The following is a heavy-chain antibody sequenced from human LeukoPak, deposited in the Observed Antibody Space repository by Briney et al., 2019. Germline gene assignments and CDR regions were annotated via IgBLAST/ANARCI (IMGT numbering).Heavy chain of an antibody. V-gene: IGHV1-18*01. D-gene: IGHD2-15*01. CDR2: ISGYNGDT. Sequence: ASVKVSCKASGYTFNRYGISWVRQAPGQGLEWMGWISGYNGDTNHAQKVQDRVTMTTDTSTNTAYMELRSLRSDDTAVYYCARVHSRGRFDNWGQGTLVTVSS. CDR3: ARVHSRGRFDN. J-gene: IGHJ4*02. CDR1: GYTFNRYG.